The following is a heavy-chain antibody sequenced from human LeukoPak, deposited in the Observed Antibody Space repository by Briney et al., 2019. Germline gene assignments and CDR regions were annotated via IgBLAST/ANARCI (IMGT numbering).Heavy chain of an antibody. J-gene: IGHJ4*02. CDR3: ASGRQLGY. CDR1: GFTFSSYS. D-gene: IGHD6-13*01. V-gene: IGHV3-21*01. CDR2: ISSSSSYI. Sequence: GGSLRLSCAASGFTFSSYSMNWVRQAPGKGLEWVSSISSSSSYIYYADSVKGRFTITRDNARNSLYLQMNSLRAEDTAVYYCASGRQLGYWGQGTLVTVSS.